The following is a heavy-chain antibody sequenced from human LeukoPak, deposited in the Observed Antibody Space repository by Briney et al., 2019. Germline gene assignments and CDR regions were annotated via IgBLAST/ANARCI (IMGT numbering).Heavy chain of an antibody. V-gene: IGHV3-7*03. CDR2: IKQDGSEK. J-gene: IGHJ4*02. Sequence: GGSLRLSCAASRFTFSSYWMSWVRQAPGKGLEWVANIKQDGSEKYYVDSVKGRFTISRDNAKNSLYLQTNSLRAEDTAVYYCARDSDSSYYYWGQGTLVTVSS. CDR1: RFTFSSYW. D-gene: IGHD2-2*01. CDR3: ARDSDSSYYY.